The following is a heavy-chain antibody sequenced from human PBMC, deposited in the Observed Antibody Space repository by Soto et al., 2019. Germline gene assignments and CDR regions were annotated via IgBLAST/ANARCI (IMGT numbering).Heavy chain of an antibody. Sequence: QVQLQESGPGLVKPSQTLSLTCTVSGGSISSGGYYWSWIRQHPGKGLEWIGYIYYSGSTYYNPSLKSRDXXSXGXXKNQCSLKLSSVTAADTAVYYCAREAVGVADWFDPWGQGTLVTVSS. CDR1: GGSISSGGYY. D-gene: IGHD2-15*01. V-gene: IGHV4-31*03. CDR2: IYYSGST. J-gene: IGHJ5*02. CDR3: AREAVGVADWFDP.